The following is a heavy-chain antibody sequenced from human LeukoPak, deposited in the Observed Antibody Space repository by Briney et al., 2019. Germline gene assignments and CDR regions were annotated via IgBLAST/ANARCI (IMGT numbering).Heavy chain of an antibody. CDR1: GFTVSSNY. CDR3: AKGTRIAAAGPFDY. D-gene: IGHD6-13*01. J-gene: IGHJ4*02. CDR2: ISGSGGST. Sequence: GSLRLSCAASGFTVSSNYMSWVRQAPGKGLEWVSAISGSGGSTYYADSVKGRFTISRDNSKNTLYLQMNSLRAEDTAVYYCAKGTRIAAAGPFDYWGQGTLVTVSS. V-gene: IGHV3-23*01.